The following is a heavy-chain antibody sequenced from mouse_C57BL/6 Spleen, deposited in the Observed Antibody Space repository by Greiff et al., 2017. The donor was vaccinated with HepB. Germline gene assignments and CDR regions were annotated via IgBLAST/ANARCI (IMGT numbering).Heavy chain of an antibody. CDR1: GYTFTSYW. CDR2: IYPSDSET. D-gene: IGHD2-4*01. CDR3: ARAPIYYDYDTYYFDY. Sequence: QVQLKQSGAELVRPGSSVKLSCKASGYTFTSYWMDWVKQRPGQGLEWIGNIYPSDSETHYNQKFKDKATLTVDKSSSTAYMQLSSLTSEDSAVYYCARAPIYYDYDTYYFDYWGQGTTLTVSS. V-gene: IGHV1-61*01. J-gene: IGHJ2*01.